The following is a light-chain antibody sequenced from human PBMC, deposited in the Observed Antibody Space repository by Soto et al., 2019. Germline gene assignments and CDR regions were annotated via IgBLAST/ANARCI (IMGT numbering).Light chain of an antibody. V-gene: IGLV2-23*01. CDR2: EDT. J-gene: IGLJ1*01. Sequence: QSALTQPASVSGSPGQSITISCTGTSTDVGTYNLVSWYQQHPGKAPKLMLYEDTKRPSGVSNRFSGSQSGNTASLTISGLQAEDEADYYCCSYSTYVGRSNYVLGPGTKVTVL. CDR3: CSYSTYVGRSNYV. CDR1: STDVGTYNL.